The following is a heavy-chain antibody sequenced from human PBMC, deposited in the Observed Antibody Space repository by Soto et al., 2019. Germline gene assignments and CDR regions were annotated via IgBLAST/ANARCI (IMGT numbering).Heavy chain of an antibody. V-gene: IGHV3-64*02. D-gene: IGHD2-2*01. J-gene: IGHJ6*02. Sequence: PGGSLRLSCAASGFTFSSYAMHWVRQAPRKGLEYVSAISSNGGSTYYADSVKGRFTISRDNSKNTLYLQMGSLRAEDMAVYYCAREAVGYCSSTSCLQGGMDVWGQGTTVTVSS. CDR2: ISSNGGST. CDR3: AREAVGYCSSTSCLQGGMDV. CDR1: GFTFSSYA.